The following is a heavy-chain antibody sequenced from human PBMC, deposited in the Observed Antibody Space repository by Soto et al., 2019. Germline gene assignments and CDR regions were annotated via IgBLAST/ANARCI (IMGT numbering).Heavy chain of an antibody. CDR1: GGTISSWY. D-gene: IGHD1-26*01. J-gene: IGHJ4*02. CDR3: ARRYGSAIDY. V-gene: IGHV4-59*08. Sequence: PSETLSLTSTVSGGTISSWYWSWIRQPPGKGLEWIGYIYYSGSTNCNPSLKSRVTISVDTSKNQFSLKLSSVTAADTAVYYCARRYGSAIDYWGQGTLVT. CDR2: IYYSGST.